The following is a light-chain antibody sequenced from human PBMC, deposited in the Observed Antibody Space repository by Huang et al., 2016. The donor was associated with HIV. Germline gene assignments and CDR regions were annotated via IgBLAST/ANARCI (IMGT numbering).Light chain of an antibody. CDR1: QGIGGS. Sequence: DIQMTQSPSSVSASVGDRVTITCRASQGIGGSLAWYQQKSGKAPNLLIYASSSLQRGVPSRFSASRSGTHFTLTINSLQPDDFATYYCQQANTFPLTFGQGTRLEIK. V-gene: IGKV1-12*01. J-gene: IGKJ5*01. CDR2: ASS. CDR3: QQANTFPLT.